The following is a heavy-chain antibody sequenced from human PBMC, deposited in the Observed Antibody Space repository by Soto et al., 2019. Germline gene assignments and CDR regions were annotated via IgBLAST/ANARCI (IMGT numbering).Heavy chain of an antibody. J-gene: IGHJ4*02. CDR1: SGSISSYH. CDR3: ARENYYALDY. CDR2: INYSGST. Sequence: XETLSLCWTDSSGSISSYHWNWVRQPPGKGLEWIGFINYSGSTHYNPSLKSRVTISLDTSKNQFSLKLNSVTAADTAVYYCARENYYALDYWGPGTLVTVSS. D-gene: IGHD3-10*01. V-gene: IGHV4-59*01.